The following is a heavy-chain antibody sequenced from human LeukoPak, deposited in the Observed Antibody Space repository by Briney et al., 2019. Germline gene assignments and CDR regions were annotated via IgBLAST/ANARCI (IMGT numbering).Heavy chain of an antibody. D-gene: IGHD3-22*01. Sequence: ASVKVSCKASGYTFTSYAMHWVRQAPGQRLEWMGWINAGNGNTKYSQKFQGRVTITRDTSASTAYMELRSLRSDDTAVYYCARGGWQNYYDSSGYYYFDYWGQGTLVTVSS. CDR3: ARGGWQNYYDSSGYYYFDY. V-gene: IGHV1-3*01. CDR1: GYTFTSYA. CDR2: INAGNGNT. J-gene: IGHJ4*02.